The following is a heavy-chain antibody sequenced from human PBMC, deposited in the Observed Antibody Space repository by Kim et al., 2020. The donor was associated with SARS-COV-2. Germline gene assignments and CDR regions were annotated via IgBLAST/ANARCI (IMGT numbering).Heavy chain of an antibody. CDR1: GGTFSSYA. D-gene: IGHD3-22*01. CDR2: TIPIFGTA. Sequence: SVKVSCKASGGTFSSYAISWVRQAPGQGLEWMGGTIPIFGTANYAQKFQGRVTITADESTSTAYMELSSLRSEDTAVYYCARDYSSGYYDNWFDPWGQGTLVTVSS. J-gene: IGHJ5*02. CDR3: ARDYSSGYYDNWFDP. V-gene: IGHV1-69*13.